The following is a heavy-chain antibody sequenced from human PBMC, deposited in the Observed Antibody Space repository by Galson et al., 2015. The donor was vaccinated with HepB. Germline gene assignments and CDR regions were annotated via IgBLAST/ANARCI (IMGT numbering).Heavy chain of an antibody. Sequence: ETLSLTCTVSDGSISHYYWTWIRQPPGKGLEWVGHMYYSGSANYNPSLKSRVTISVDTSKNQFSLNLRSVTAADTAVYYCAARSYNYYGIDVWGQGTTVTVSS. CDR2: MYYSGSA. CDR3: AARSYNYYGIDV. CDR1: DGSISHYY. V-gene: IGHV4-59*01. J-gene: IGHJ6*02.